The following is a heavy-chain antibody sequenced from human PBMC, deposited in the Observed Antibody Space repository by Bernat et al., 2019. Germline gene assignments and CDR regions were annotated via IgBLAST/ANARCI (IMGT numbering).Heavy chain of an antibody. D-gene: IGHD6-13*01. CDR3: AKDTHAGYSSSWYYYYYGMDV. Sequence: QVQLVESGGGVVQPGRSLRLSCAASGFTFSSYGMHWVRQAPGKGLEWVAVISYDGSNKHYVDSVKGRFTISRDKSKNTLYLQMNSLRGEDTAVYYCAKDTHAGYSSSWYYYYYGMDVWGQGTTVIVSS. CDR2: ISYDGSNK. J-gene: IGHJ6*02. CDR1: GFTFSSYG. V-gene: IGHV3-30*18.